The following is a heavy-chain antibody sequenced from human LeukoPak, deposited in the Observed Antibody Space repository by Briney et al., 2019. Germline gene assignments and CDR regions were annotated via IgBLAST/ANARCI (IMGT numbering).Heavy chain of an antibody. CDR3: ASKDYGDYSYYFDY. V-gene: IGHV4-39*01. D-gene: IGHD4-17*01. CDR1: GGSISSSSYY. Sequence: SETLSLTCTVSGGSISSSSYYWGWIRQPPGKGLEWIGSIYYSGSTYYNPSLKSRVTISVDTSKNQFSLKLSSVTAADTAVYYCASKDYGDYSYYFDYWGQGTLVTVSS. CDR2: IYYSGST. J-gene: IGHJ4*02.